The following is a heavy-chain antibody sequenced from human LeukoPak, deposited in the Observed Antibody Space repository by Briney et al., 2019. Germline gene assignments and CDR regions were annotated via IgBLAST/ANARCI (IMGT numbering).Heavy chain of an antibody. CDR3: AREGGRGAASSSRGDYYYGMDV. Sequence: SQTLSLTCAVSGGSISSGGYSWRWIRQPPGKGLEWIGYIYHSGSTYYNPSLKSRVTISVDRSKNQFSLKLSSVTAADTAVYYCAREGGRGAASSSRGDYYYGMDVWGQGTTVTVSS. CDR1: GGSISSGGYS. V-gene: IGHV4-30-2*01. D-gene: IGHD6-13*01. J-gene: IGHJ6*02. CDR2: IYHSGST.